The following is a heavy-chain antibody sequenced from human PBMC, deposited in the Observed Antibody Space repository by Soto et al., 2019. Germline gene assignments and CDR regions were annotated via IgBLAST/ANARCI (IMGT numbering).Heavy chain of an antibody. Sequence: PGGSLRLSCAASGFTFSSYNMNWVRQAPGKGLEWVSSISGSSSYIYYADSVKGRFTISRDNAKNSLYLQMNSLRAEDTAVYYCARGDYYYYGMDVWGQGTTVTVSS. CDR1: GFTFSSYN. CDR3: ARGDYYYYGMDV. V-gene: IGHV3-21*01. J-gene: IGHJ6*02. CDR2: ISGSSSYI.